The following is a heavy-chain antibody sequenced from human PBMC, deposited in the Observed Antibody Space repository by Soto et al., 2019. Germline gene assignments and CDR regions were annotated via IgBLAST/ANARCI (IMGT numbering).Heavy chain of an antibody. V-gene: IGHV1-46*03. CDR3: ARGIFGVVIRSYYYYMDV. J-gene: IGHJ6*03. Sequence: ASVKVSCKASGYTFTSYYMHWVRQAPGRGLEWMGIINPSGGSTSYAQKFQGRVTMTRDTSTSTVYMELSSLRSEDTAVYYCARGIFGVVIRSYYYYMDVWGKGTTVTVSS. CDR2: INPSGGST. CDR1: GYTFTSYY. D-gene: IGHD3-3*01.